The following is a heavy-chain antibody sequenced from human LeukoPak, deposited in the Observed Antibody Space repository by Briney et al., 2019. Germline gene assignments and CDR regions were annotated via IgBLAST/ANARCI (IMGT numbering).Heavy chain of an antibody. V-gene: IGHV3-30*04. D-gene: IGHD1-1*01. CDR2: ISYDGRNI. CDR1: GFTFSAYP. CDR3: VRGVSHGSTALDH. J-gene: IGHJ5*02. Sequence: GGSLRLSCAASGFTFSAYPLHWVRQAPGKGLEWVALISYDGRNINFGDSVKGRFTISRDNSKNTVLLQMSSLRPEVTAIYYFVRGVSHGSTALDHWAQGTLVTVSS.